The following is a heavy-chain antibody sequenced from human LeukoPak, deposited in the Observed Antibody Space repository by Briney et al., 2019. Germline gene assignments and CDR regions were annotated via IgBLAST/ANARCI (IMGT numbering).Heavy chain of an antibody. CDR1: GYSFTSYW. V-gene: IGHV5-51*01. D-gene: IGHD2-2*01. CDR2: IYPGDSDT. J-gene: IGHJ4*02. CDR3: ERCKSSTSCDGFDY. Sequence: GESLKISCKGSGYSFTSYWIGWVRQMPGKGLELMGIIYPGDSDTRYSPSFQGQVTISADKSISTAYLQWSSLKDTDTAMYYCERCKSSTSCDGFDYWGEGTLVTVSS.